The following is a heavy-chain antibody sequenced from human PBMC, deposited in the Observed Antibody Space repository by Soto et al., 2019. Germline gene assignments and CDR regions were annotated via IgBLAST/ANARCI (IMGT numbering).Heavy chain of an antibody. V-gene: IGHV3-30*18. D-gene: IGHD1-7*01. CDR1: GFTFSSDG. J-gene: IGHJ3*01. CDR2: ISYDGSYQ. CDR3: AKDEISKTIRCDAFNF. Sequence: QVQLVESGGGVVLPGRSLRLSCAASGFTFSSDGMHWVRQAPGKGLEWVAVISYDGSYQYYVDSVKGRFTISRDNSKNTLYLQMNSLSAADTAVYYCAKDEISKTIRCDAFNFWGQGTMVTVSS.